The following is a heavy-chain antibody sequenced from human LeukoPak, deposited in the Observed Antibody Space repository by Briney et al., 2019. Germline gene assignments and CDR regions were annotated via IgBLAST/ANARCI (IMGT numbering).Heavy chain of an antibody. CDR3: ASYGDPNDAFDI. V-gene: IGHV1-24*01. Sequence: ASVKVSCKVSGYSLTDLSMHWVRQAPGQGLEGMGGFDPDYGETFYAQKLQGRVTMTEDTSADTAYMELSSLRPDDTAVYYCASYGDPNDAFDIWGQGTMVTVSS. D-gene: IGHD2-21*02. CDR1: GYSLTDLS. J-gene: IGHJ3*02. CDR2: FDPDYGET.